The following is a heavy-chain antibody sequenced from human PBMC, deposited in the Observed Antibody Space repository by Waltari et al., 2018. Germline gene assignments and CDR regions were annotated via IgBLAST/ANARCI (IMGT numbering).Heavy chain of an antibody. Sequence: QVQLQESGPGLVKPSQTLSLTCTVSAGSISSGDYYWTWIRQHPGKGLEWIGYIDYSGNTYYNPSLKSRLTISVDTSKNQFSLKLSSVTAADTAVYYCVRNFKQSRLSAGYDNWGQGTLVTVSS. CDR3: VRNFKQSRLSAGYDN. CDR2: IDYSGNT. V-gene: IGHV4-31*03. J-gene: IGHJ4*02. D-gene: IGHD1-7*01. CDR1: AGSISSGDYY.